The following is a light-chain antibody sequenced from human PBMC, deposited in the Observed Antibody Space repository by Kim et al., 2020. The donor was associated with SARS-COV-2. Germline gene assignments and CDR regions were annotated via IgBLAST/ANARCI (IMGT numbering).Light chain of an antibody. J-gene: IGKJ1*01. CDR2: AAS. V-gene: IGKV1-27*01. CDR1: QDIANS. CDR3: QKYNSAPWT. Sequence: ASVGDRGNITCRASQDIANSLAWYQQKPGKVPPVLIYAASTLQSGVPSRFSGSGSGTEFTLTIGSLQTEDVATYYCQKYNSAPWTFGPGTKVDIK.